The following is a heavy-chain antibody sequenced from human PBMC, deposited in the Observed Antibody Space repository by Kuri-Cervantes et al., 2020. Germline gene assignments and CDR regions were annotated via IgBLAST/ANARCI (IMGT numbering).Heavy chain of an antibody. CDR3: ARDSGYYDFWSGYSNNWFDP. CDR2: INPNSGGT. CDR1: GYTFTGYY. Sequence: ASVKVSCKASGYTFTGYYMHWVRQAPGQGLEWMGRINPNSGGTNYAQKFQGRVTMTRDTSISTAYMELSSLRSEDTAVYYCARDSGYYDFWSGYSNNWFDPWGQGTMVTVSS. V-gene: IGHV1-2*06. D-gene: IGHD3-3*01. J-gene: IGHJ5*01.